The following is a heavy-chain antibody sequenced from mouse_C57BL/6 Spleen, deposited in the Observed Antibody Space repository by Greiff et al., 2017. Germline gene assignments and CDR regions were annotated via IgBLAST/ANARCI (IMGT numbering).Heavy chain of an antibody. CDR1: GYTFTSYW. D-gene: IGHD1-1*01. J-gene: IGHJ4*01. Sequence: QVQLKQPGTELVKPGASVKLSCKASGYTFTSYWMHWVKQRPGQGLEWIGNINPSNGGTNYNEKFKSKATLTVDKSSSTAYMQLSSLTSEDSAVYYCARWGYYYGSSYEGMDYWGQGTSVTVSS. V-gene: IGHV1-53*01. CDR2: INPSNGGT. CDR3: ARWGYYYGSSYEGMDY.